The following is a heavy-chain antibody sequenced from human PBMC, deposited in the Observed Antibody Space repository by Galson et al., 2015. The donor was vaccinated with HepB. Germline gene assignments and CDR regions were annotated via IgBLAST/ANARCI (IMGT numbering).Heavy chain of an antibody. Sequence: SLRLSCAASGFTFSSYAMSWVRQAPGKGLEWVSAISGSGGSTYYADSVKGRFTISRDNSKNTLYLQMNSLRAEDTAVYYCAKDRSIVGATSNFDYWGQGTLVTVSS. CDR3: AKDRSIVGATSNFDY. V-gene: IGHV3-23*01. CDR2: ISGSGGST. D-gene: IGHD1-26*01. CDR1: GFTFSSYA. J-gene: IGHJ4*02.